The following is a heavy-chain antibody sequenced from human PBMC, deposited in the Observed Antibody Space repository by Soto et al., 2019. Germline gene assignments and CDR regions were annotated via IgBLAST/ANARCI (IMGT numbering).Heavy chain of an antibody. V-gene: IGHV4-39*01. CDR2: IYYSGSF. D-gene: IGHD2-15*01. CDR3: ASRLRLGYCSGGTGNNGFGP. CDR1: GGSISSSKYY. Sequence: KPSETLSLTCTVSGGSISSSKYYWAWIRQPPGKGLEWIGSIYYSGSFYYNPSLKSRLTISVDTTKNQVSLKLSSVTAADTAVYYCASRLRLGYCSGGTGNNGFGPWGQGTLVTVS. J-gene: IGHJ5*02.